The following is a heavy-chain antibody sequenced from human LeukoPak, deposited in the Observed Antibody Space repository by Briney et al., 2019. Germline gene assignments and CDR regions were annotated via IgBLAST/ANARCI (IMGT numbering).Heavy chain of an antibody. V-gene: IGHV4-4*02. CDR3: ARGGEQQLVKGYFQH. J-gene: IGHJ1*01. CDR2: IYHGGSS. CDR1: GGSISSSNW. D-gene: IGHD6-13*01. Sequence: SGTLSLTCAVSGGSISSSNWWGWVRQPPGKGLEWIGEIYHGGSSNYSPSLKSRVTISLDKSKNQFSLKLSSVTAADTAVYYCARGGEQQLVKGYFQHWGQGTLVTVSS.